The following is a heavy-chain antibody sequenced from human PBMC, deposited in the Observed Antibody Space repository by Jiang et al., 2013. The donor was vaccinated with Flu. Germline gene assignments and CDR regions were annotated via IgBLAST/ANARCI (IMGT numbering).Heavy chain of an antibody. J-gene: IGHJ4*02. CDR2: IYYSGST. Sequence: GPGLVKPSETLSLTCTVSGGSISSSSYYWAWIRQPPGKGLEWIGSIYYSGSTYYNASLKSRVTISVDTSKNQFSLNLRSVTAADTAVYYCATQVFYDSSGYYYLFDYWGQGTLVTVSS. CDR1: GGSISSSSYY. CDR3: ATQVFYDSSGYYYLFDY. D-gene: IGHD3-22*01. V-gene: IGHV4-39*01.